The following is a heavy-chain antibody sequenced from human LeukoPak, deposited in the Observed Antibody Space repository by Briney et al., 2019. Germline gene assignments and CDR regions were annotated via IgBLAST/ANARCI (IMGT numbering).Heavy chain of an antibody. Sequence: GGSLRLSCGVSEFTFDDYVIHWVRQGPGKGLEWVAAMSWTSGSIAYADSVKGRINIFRDNAQSSLYLQMNSLRAEDTAFYYCARSSGSYDGYYGVEVWGQGTTVIVSS. J-gene: IGHJ6*02. D-gene: IGHD6-19*01. V-gene: IGHV3-9*01. CDR2: MSWTSGSI. CDR3: ARSSGSYDGYYGVEV. CDR1: EFTFDDYV.